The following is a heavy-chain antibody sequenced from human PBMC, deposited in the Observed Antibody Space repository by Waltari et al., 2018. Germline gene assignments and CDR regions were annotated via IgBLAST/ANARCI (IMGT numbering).Heavy chain of an antibody. CDR2: INPNSGGT. CDR3: ARGGPAIFGVLITKRFDY. V-gene: IGHV1-2*06. CDR1: GYTCTDEY. J-gene: IGHJ4*02. D-gene: IGHD3-3*01. Sequence: QVQLVQSGAEVKKPGASVKVSGKAAGYTCTDEYKHGGRQTPGQGLEWMGRINPNSGGTNYTQKFQGRVTMTRDTSISTAYMELSRLRSDDTAVYYCARGGPAIFGVLITKRFDYWGQGTLVTVSS.